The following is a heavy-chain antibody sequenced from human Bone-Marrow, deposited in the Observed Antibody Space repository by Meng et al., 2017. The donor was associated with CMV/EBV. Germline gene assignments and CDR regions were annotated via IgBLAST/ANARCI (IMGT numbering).Heavy chain of an antibody. V-gene: IGHV3-74*01. CDR2: INSDGSST. D-gene: IGHD6-19*01. J-gene: IGHJ4*02. CDR1: GFTFSSYW. Sequence: GESLKISCAASGFTFSSYWMHWVRQAPGKGLVWVSRINSDGSSTSYADSVKGRFTISRDNAKNTLYLQMNSLRAEDTAVYYCASRAGYSSGWYDSYWGQGTLVTVSS. CDR3: ASRAGYSSGWYDSY.